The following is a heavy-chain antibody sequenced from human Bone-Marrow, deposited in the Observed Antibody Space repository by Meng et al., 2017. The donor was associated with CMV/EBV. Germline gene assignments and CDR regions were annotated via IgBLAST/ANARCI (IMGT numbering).Heavy chain of an antibody. J-gene: IGHJ6*02. CDR3: AKARSSSWMDYSMDV. Sequence: GESLKISCAASGLTFSSYAMYWVRQAPGKGPEWVAVISYDGSNKYYADSVKGRFTISRDNSKNTLFLQMNSLRAEDTAVYFCAKARSSSWMDYSMDVWGQGTTVTVSS. CDR1: GLTFSSYA. D-gene: IGHD6-6*01. CDR2: ISYDGSNK. V-gene: IGHV3-30-3*01.